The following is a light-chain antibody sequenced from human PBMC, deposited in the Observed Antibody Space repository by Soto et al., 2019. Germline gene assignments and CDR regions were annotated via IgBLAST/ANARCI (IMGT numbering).Light chain of an antibody. Sequence: EIVLTQSPGTLSLSPGERATLSCRASQSVSSSFLAWYQQKPGQAPRLLIYGASSSATGIPDRFSGSGSGTDLTLTISRLEPEDFAVYYCQQYDTSPWTFGQGTKVEIK. CDR2: GAS. CDR3: QQYDTSPWT. J-gene: IGKJ1*01. V-gene: IGKV3-20*01. CDR1: QSVSSSF.